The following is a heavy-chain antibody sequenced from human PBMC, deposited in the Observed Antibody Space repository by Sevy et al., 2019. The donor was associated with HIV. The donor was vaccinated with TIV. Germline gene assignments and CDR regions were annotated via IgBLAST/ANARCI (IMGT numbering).Heavy chain of an antibody. D-gene: IGHD1-26*01. CDR1: GDSVSSNSAA. J-gene: IGHJ5*02. CDR3: ATGIPEWELGGHWFDP. Sequence: KQSQNLSLTCAISGDSVSSNSAAWNWIRQSPSRGLEWLGRTYYRSKWYNDYAVSVKSRISINPDTSKNQFSLQLNSVTPEDTAVYFCATGIPEWELGGHWFDPWGQGTLVTVSS. CDR2: TYYRSKWYN. V-gene: IGHV6-1*01.